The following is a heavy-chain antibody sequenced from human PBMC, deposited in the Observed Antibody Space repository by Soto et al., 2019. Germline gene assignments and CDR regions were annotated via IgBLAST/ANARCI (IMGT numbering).Heavy chain of an antibody. Sequence: GSVKVSCKASGYTYTRYDINWVRQATGQGLEWMGWMNPNIGNAGYAQKFQGRVTMTRNTSISTAYMELSSLRSEDTAVYYCAKGGITIFGVVSAYYDGTEAWGEGNTV. V-gene: IGHV1-8*01. D-gene: IGHD3-3*01. CDR2: MNPNIGNA. CDR1: GYTYTRYD. CDR3: AKGGITIFGVVSAYYDGTEA. J-gene: IGHJ6*02.